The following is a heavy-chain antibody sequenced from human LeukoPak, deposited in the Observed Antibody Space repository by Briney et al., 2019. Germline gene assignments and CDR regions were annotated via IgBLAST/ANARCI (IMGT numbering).Heavy chain of an antibody. D-gene: IGHD3-22*01. Sequence: SETLSLTCTVSSGSISTSNYYWGWVRQPPGKALEWIGNIFYSGSTYYSPSLKSRVTISLDTSRNQFSLKLNSVTAADTAVYYCARAASKDSSGYYDSYYYYYYMDVWGKGTTVTVSS. CDR1: SGSISTSNYY. V-gene: IGHV4-39*07. CDR3: ARAASKDSSGYYDSYYYYYYMDV. CDR2: IFYSGST. J-gene: IGHJ6*03.